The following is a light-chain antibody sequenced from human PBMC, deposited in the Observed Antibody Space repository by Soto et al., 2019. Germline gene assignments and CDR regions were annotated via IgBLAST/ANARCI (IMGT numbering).Light chain of an antibody. Sequence: QSALTQTPSVSGAPGQKITMSCTGSSSNIWAGYDVHWYQQLPGAAPRLLIYADNNRPSGVPDRFSASNSGTSASLAITGLQGEDEAVYYCQSYDTSLSGVIFGAGTKLTVL. CDR1: SSNIWAGYD. CDR3: QSYDTSLSGVI. V-gene: IGLV1-40*01. CDR2: ADN. J-gene: IGLJ2*01.